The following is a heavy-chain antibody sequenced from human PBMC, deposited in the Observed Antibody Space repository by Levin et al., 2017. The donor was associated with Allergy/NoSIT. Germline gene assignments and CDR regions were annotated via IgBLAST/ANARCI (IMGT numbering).Heavy chain of an antibody. CDR1: GFTFSSYA. Sequence: GESLKISCAASGFTFSSYAMHWVRQAPGKGLEWVAVISYDGSNKYYADSVKGRFTISRDNSKNTLYLQMNSLRAEDTAVYYCARGPSWGRVLWFGEPPEAEASYFDYWGQGTLVTVSS. V-gene: IGHV3-30*04. D-gene: IGHD3-10*01. CDR2: ISYDGSNK. J-gene: IGHJ4*02. CDR3: ARGPSWGRVLWFGEPPEAEASYFDY.